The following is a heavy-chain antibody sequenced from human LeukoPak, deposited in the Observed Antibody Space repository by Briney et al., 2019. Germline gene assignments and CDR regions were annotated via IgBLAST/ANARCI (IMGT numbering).Heavy chain of an antibody. V-gene: IGHV3-30-3*01. CDR3: AKSFLTTATGTGRAFDI. Sequence: PGRSLRLSCAASGFTFSSYAIHWVRQAPGKGLEWVAVISYDGSKKYYADSVKGRFTISRDKSKNTLYLQMNSLRAEDTAEYYCAKSFLTTATGTGRAFDIWGQGTMVTVSS. J-gene: IGHJ3*02. D-gene: IGHD1-1*01. CDR1: GFTFSSYA. CDR2: ISYDGSKK.